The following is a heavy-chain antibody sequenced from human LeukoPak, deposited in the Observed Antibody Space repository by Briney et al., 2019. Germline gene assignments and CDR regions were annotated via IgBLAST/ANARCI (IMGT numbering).Heavy chain of an antibody. CDR3: ARALYSSGWYYFDY. Sequence: GGSLRLSCAASGFTFSSYDMHWVRQATGKGLEWVSAIGTAGDTYHPGSVKGRFTISRENAKNSLYLQMNSLRAGDTAVYYCARALYSSGWYYFDYWGQGTLVTVSS. D-gene: IGHD6-19*01. V-gene: IGHV3-13*01. CDR2: IGTAGDT. CDR1: GFTFSSYD. J-gene: IGHJ4*02.